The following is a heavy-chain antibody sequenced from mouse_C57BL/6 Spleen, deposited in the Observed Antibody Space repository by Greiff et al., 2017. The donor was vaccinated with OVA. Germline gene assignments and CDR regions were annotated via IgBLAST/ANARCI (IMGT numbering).Heavy chain of an antibody. V-gene: IGHV3-6*01. CDR1: GYSITSGYY. CDR3: ARAREAWFAY. J-gene: IGHJ3*01. CDR2: ISYDGSN. Sequence: EVKLQESGPGLVKPSQSLSLTCSVTGYSITSGYYWNWIRQFPGNKLEWMGYISYDGSNNYNPSLKNRISITRDTSKNQFFLKLNSVTTEDTATYYCARAREAWFAYWGQGTLVTVSA.